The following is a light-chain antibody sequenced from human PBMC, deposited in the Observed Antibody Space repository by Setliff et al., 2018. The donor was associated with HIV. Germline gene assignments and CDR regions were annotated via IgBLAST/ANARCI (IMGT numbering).Light chain of an antibody. CDR2: EVS. Sequence: QSVLTQPASVSGSPGQSITISCTGTWSDVGGYNYVSWYQQHPGKAPKLMIYEVSNRPSGVSNRFSGSKSGNTASLTISGLQAEDEAHYYCSSYSSSNTLIFGGGTKVTVL. V-gene: IGLV2-14*01. CDR1: WSDVGGYNY. CDR3: SSYSSSNTLI. J-gene: IGLJ2*01.